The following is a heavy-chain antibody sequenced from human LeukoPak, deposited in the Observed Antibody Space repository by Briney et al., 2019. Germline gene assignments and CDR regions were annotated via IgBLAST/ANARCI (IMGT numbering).Heavy chain of an antibody. CDR2: IYRDDDK. CDR3: AHIKDYVGDY. J-gene: IGHJ4*02. D-gene: IGHD4-17*01. Sequence: SGPTLVNPTQTLTLTCTFSGFSLSTNGVGVGWIRQPPGKALEWLAVIYRDDDKRYSPSLKSRLTITKDTSENQVVLTLTNMDLVDTATYYCAHIKDYVGDYWGQGTLVTVSS. CDR1: GFSLSTNGVG. V-gene: IGHV2-5*02.